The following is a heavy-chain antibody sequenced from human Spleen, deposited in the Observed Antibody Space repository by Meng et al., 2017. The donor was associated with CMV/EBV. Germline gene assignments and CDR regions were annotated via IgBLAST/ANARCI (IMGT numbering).Heavy chain of an antibody. CDR3: ARDRRVGYCSSTSCKLGY. V-gene: IGHV4-34*01. D-gene: IGHD2-2*01. J-gene: IGHJ4*02. CDR2: INHGGST. CDR1: GSFDGYY. Sequence: GSFDGYYWSWIRQPPGKGLEWIGEINHGGSTNYNPYLKSRVTIAVDTSKNQFSLKLSSVTAADTAVYYCARDRRVGYCSSTSCKLGYWGQGTLVTVSS.